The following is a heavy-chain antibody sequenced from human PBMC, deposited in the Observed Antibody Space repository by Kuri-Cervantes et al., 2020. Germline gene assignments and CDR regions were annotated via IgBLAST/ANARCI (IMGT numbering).Heavy chain of an antibody. V-gene: IGHV3-30*02. Sequence: GESLKISCAASGFTFRNYGMNWVRQAPGKRLEWVSFIRIDGSDKSYADSVKGRFTISRDNSKNSLYLQMNSLRAEDTAVYYCARVGSITMIVVVKGYYMDVWGKGTTVTVSS. CDR2: IRIDGSDK. J-gene: IGHJ6*03. CDR3: ARVGSITMIVVVKGYYMDV. D-gene: IGHD3-22*01. CDR1: GFTFRNYG.